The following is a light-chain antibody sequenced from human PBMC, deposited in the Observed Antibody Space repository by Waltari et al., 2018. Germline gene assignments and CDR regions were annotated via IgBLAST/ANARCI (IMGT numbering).Light chain of an antibody. CDR1: QNITTS. CDR3: QHYYAYWA. Sequence: DIQMTQSPSTLSASVGDRVTITCRASQNITTSLAWYQQKPGKAPNLLIYKASTLENGVPSRFTGSGSGTEFTLTISSLQADDLATYYCQHYYAYWACGQGTKVEIK. J-gene: IGKJ1*01. CDR2: KAS. V-gene: IGKV1-5*03.